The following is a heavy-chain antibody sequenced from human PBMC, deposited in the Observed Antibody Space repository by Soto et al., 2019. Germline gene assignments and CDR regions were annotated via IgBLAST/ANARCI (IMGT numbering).Heavy chain of an antibody. J-gene: IGHJ4*02. CDR1: GYTFTGYY. V-gene: IGHV1-2*02. Sequence: QVQLVQSGAEVKKPGASVKVSCKASGYTFTGYYLHWVRQAPGQGLEWMGWINPHSGGTNDAQKFQGRVTMTRDTSISTAYKELSRLRSEDTAAYYCARESISAAVGYWGQGTLVTVSS. CDR3: ARESISAAVGY. D-gene: IGHD6-13*01. CDR2: INPHSGGT.